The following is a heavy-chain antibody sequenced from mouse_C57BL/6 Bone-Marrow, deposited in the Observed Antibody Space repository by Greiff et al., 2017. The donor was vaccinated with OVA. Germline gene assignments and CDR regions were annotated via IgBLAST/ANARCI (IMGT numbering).Heavy chain of an antibody. CDR1: GYTFTSYT. V-gene: IGHV1-4*01. Sequence: VQLQESGAELARPGASVKMSCKASGYTFTSYTMHWVKQRPGQGLEWIGYINPSSGYTKYNQKFKDKATLTADKSSSTAYMQLSSLTSEDSAVYYCASLFITTVVRYFDVWGTGTTVTVSS. CDR2: INPSSGYT. CDR3: ASLFITTVVRYFDV. D-gene: IGHD1-1*01. J-gene: IGHJ1*03.